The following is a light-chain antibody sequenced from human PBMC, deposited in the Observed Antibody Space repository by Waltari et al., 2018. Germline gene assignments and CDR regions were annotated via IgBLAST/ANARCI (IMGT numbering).Light chain of an antibody. V-gene: IGKV1-33*01. J-gene: IGKJ4*01. CDR2: DAS. CDR1: QDITNY. CDR3: QQYDNLPLT. Sequence: DIQMTQSPSSLSASVGDRVTITCQASQDITNYLNWYQQKPGKAPKLVIYDASNLETGVPSRFSGSGSRTDFTFTISSLQPEDVATYYCQQYDNLPLTFGGGTKVEIK.